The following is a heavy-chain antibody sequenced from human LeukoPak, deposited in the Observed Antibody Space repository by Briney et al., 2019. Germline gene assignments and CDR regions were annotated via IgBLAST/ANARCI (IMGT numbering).Heavy chain of an antibody. D-gene: IGHD6-13*01. J-gene: IGHJ4*02. Sequence: GRSLRLSCAASGFTFISYAMSWVRQAPGKGLEWVSGISGSGGSTYYADSVKGRFTISRDYSRNTLYLQMNSPRAEDTAVYYCAILPGYSSGWYEVNYWGQGTLVTVSS. CDR2: ISGSGGST. CDR1: GFTFISYA. CDR3: AILPGYSSGWYEVNY. V-gene: IGHV3-23*01.